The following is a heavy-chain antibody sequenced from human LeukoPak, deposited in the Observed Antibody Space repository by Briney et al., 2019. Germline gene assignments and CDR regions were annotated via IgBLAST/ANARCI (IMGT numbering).Heavy chain of an antibody. CDR1: GVSISSGGYY. D-gene: IGHD3-3*01. Sequence: SETLSLTCTVSGVSISSGGYYWSWIRQHPGKGLEWIGYIYYSGSTYYNPSLKSRVTISVDTSKNQFSLKLSSVTAADTAVYYCARESGYPDNWFDPWGQGTLVTVSS. J-gene: IGHJ5*02. CDR3: ARESGYPDNWFDP. V-gene: IGHV4-31*03. CDR2: IYYSGST.